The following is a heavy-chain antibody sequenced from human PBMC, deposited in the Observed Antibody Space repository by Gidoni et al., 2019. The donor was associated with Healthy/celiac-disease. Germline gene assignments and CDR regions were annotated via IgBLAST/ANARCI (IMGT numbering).Heavy chain of an antibody. CDR2: ISYDGSNK. CDR3: ARDKDTAMRGSYYYGMDV. Sequence: VAVISYDGSNKYYADSVKGRFTISRDNSKNTLYLQMNSLRAEDTAVYYCARDKDTAMRGSYYYGMDVWGQGTTVTVSS. J-gene: IGHJ6*02. D-gene: IGHD5-18*01. V-gene: IGHV3-30-3*01.